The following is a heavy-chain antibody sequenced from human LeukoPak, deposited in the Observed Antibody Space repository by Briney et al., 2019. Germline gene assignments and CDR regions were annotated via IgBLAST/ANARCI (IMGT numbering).Heavy chain of an antibody. J-gene: IGHJ4*02. CDR3: ASGRPYSSGWQFDY. CDR2: ISYDGSNK. Sequence: GGSLRLSCAASGFTFSNYGMHWVRQAPGKGLEWVALISYDGSNKYYADSVKGRFTISRDNSKNTLYLQMNSLRAEDTAVYYCASGRPYSSGWQFDYWGQGTLVTVSS. CDR1: GFTFSNYG. D-gene: IGHD6-19*01. V-gene: IGHV3-30*03.